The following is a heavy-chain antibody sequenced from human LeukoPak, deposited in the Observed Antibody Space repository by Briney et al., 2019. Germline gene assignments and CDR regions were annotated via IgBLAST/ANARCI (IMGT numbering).Heavy chain of an antibody. V-gene: IGHV1-2*02. J-gene: IGHJ6*03. CDR1: GYTFTSYD. CDR3: ARDFWHCSSASCYSDYYYYMDV. D-gene: IGHD2-2*01. CDR2: INPNSGGT. Sequence: ASVKVSCKASGYTFTSYDTNWVRQAPGQGLEWMGWINPNSGGTYYRQKFQGRVTMTRDTSISTAYMELSRLRSDDTAVYYCARDFWHCSSASCYSDYYYYMDVWGKGTTVTVSS.